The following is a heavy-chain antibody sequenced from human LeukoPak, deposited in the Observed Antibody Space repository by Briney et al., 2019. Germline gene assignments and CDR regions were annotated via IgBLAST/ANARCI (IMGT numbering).Heavy chain of an antibody. D-gene: IGHD1-26*01. CDR1: GFTFSTYG. V-gene: IGHV3-33*01. Sequence: GGSLRLSCAASGFTFSTYGMHWVRQAPGKGLEWVALVWYGGSSKYYVDSVKGRFTITRDNSKSTLYLQMNNLRAEDTAVYYCARDGIVGKKGAFDIWGQGTMVTVSS. J-gene: IGHJ3*02. CDR3: ARDGIVGKKGAFDI. CDR2: VWYGGSSK.